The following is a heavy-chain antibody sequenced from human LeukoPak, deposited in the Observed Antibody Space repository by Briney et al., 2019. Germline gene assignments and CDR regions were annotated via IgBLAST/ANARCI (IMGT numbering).Heavy chain of an antibody. J-gene: IGHJ3*02. CDR1: GFTFSSYA. CDR3: ARSTYSGSRIDI. Sequence: QSGGSLRLSCAASGFTFSSYAMRWVCQAPGKGLVWVSRMNSDGSSTSYADSVKGRFTISRDNAKNTLYLQMNSLRVEDTAVHYCARSTYSGSRIDIWGQGTMVTVSS. D-gene: IGHD1-26*01. V-gene: IGHV3-74*01. CDR2: MNSDGSST.